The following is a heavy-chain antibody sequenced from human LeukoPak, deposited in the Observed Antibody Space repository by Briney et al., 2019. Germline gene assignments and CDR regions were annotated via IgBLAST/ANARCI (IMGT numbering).Heavy chain of an antibody. J-gene: IGHJ4*02. CDR1: GGSFSGYY. CDR2: INHSGST. D-gene: IGHD3-16*02. V-gene: IGHV4-34*01. CDR3: ARGGDYVWGSYRYLDY. Sequence: SETLSLTCAVYGGSFSGYYWSWIRQPPGKGLEWIGEINHSGSTNYNPSLKSRVTISVDTSKNQFSLKLSSVTAADTAVYYCARGGDYVWGSYRYLDYWGKGTLVTVSS.